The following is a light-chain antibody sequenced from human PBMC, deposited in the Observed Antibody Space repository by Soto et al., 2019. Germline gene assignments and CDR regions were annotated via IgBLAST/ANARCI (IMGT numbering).Light chain of an antibody. CDR1: QSVNRNY. CDR3: QQYGSLPRT. CDR2: AAS. V-gene: IGKV3-20*01. Sequence: EIVLTQSPGTLSMSPGERATLSCRASQSVNRNYLAWYQQKPGRAPRLLIYAASSRATGIPDRFGGSGSSTDFTLTISRLEPEDFEVYYCQQYGSLPRTFGQGTKVDIK. J-gene: IGKJ1*01.